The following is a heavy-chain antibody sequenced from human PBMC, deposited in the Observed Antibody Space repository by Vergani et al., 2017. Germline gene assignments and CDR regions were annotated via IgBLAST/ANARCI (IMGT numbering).Heavy chain of an antibody. V-gene: IGHV1-18*01. J-gene: IGHJ5*02. D-gene: IGHD2-2*01. CDR2: ISAYNGNT. CDR3: ATEAPRFGCHADCNSTSCYSLCVAWFDP. CDR1: GYTFTNYG. Sequence: QVQLVQSGAEVKKPGASVKVSCKASGYTFTNYGISWVRQAPGQGLEWMGWISAYNGNTNYAQKLQVRVTMTTDTSTSTAYMELRSLRSDDTAVYYCATEAPRFGCHADCNSTSCYSLCVAWFDPGGQGTLVTVSS.